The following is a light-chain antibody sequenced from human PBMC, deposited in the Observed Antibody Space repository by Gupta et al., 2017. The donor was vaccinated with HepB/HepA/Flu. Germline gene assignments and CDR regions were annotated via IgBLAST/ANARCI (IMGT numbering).Light chain of an antibody. CDR1: SSNIGAGYD. CDR2: GNS. V-gene: IGLV1-40*01. Sequence: QPPSVSGAPGQRVTISCTGSSSNIGAGYDVHWYQQLPGTAPKLLIYGNSIRPSGVPDRFSGSKSGTSASLAITGLQAEDEADYYCQSYDSSLSGVVFGGGTKLTGL. J-gene: IGLJ2*01. CDR3: QSYDSSLSGVV.